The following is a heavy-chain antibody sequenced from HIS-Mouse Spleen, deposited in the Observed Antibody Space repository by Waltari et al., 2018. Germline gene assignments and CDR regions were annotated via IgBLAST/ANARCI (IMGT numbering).Heavy chain of an antibody. Sequence: QLQLQESGPGLVKPSETLSLTCTVSGGSISSSSYYWGWIRQPPGKGLEWIGSIYYSGRTYYNPSLKSRVTISVDTSKNQFSLKLSSVTAADTAVYYCAREIPYSSSWYDWYFDLWGRGTLVTLSS. V-gene: IGHV4-39*07. D-gene: IGHD6-13*01. J-gene: IGHJ2*01. CDR1: GGSISSSSYY. CDR3: AREIPYSSSWYDWYFDL. CDR2: IYYSGRT.